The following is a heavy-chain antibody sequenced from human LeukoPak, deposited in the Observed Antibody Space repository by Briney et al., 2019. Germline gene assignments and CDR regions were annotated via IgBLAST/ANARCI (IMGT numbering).Heavy chain of an antibody. D-gene: IGHD1-7*01. Sequence: GSLRLSCAASGFTFSSYWMSWVRQAPGKGLEWVANIKQEGSEKYHVDSVKGRFTISRDNAKNSLYLQMNSLRAEDTAVYYCARLNWNYESYMDVWGKGTTVTVSS. CDR1: GFTFSSYW. CDR3: ARLNWNYESYMDV. J-gene: IGHJ6*03. V-gene: IGHV3-7*01. CDR2: IKQEGSEK.